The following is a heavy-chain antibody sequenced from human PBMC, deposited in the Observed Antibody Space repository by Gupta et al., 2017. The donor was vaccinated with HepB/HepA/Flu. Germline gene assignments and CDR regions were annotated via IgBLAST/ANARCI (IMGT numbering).Heavy chain of an antibody. CDR1: GFTFSSYG. CDR3: ARVDYDFWSGVGGDAFDI. D-gene: IGHD3-3*01. CDR2: IWYDGSNK. J-gene: IGHJ3*02. V-gene: IGHV3-33*01. Sequence: QVQLVESGGGVVQPGRSLRLSCAASGFTFSSYGMHWVRQAPGKGLEWVAAIWYDGSNKYYADSVKGRFTISRDNSKNTLYLQMNSLRAEDTAVYYCARVDYDFWSGVGGDAFDIWGQGTMVTVSS.